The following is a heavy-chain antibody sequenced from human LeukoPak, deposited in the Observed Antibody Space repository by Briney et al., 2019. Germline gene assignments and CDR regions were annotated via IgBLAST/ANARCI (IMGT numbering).Heavy chain of an antibody. J-gene: IGHJ4*02. V-gene: IGHV3-9*01. D-gene: IGHD1-26*01. CDR2: ISWNSGSI. CDR3: ATAGAQWEQRGFDY. CDR1: GFTFDDYA. Sequence: GRSLRLSCAASGFTFDDYAMHWVRQAPGKGLEWVSGISWNSGSIGYADSVKGRFTISRDNAKNSLYLQMNSLRSEDTAVYYCATAGAQWEQRGFDYWGQGTLVTVSS.